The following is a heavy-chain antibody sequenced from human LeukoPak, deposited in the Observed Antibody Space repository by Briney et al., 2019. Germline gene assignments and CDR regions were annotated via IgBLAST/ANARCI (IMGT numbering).Heavy chain of an antibody. CDR3: ARGDWFDP. Sequence: PSETLSLTCTVSGGSIGKTSYYWGWIRQPPGKGLEWIGNIYYSGTTNYNPSLKSRVTMSVDTSKNQFSLKLSSVTAADTAVYYCARGDWFDPWGQGTLVTVSS. V-gene: IGHV4-39*07. CDR1: GGSIGKTSYY. J-gene: IGHJ5*02. CDR2: IYYSGTT.